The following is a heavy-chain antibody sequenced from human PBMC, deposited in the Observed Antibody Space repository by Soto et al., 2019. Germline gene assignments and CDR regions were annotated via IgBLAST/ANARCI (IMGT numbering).Heavy chain of an antibody. Sequence: EVQLVESGGGLIQSGGSLRLSCAASGFNVSTTYMAWVRQAPGKGLEWVSIIYSGGTTYYADSVKGRLTISRDNAKNTLYLKMNSLRVDDTGVYYCDGGRSGDSSGYEGWDWGQGTVVPVSS. J-gene: IGHJ4*02. CDR1: GFNVSTTY. CDR2: IYSGGTT. D-gene: IGHD3-22*01. CDR3: DGGRSGDSSGYEGWD. V-gene: IGHV3-53*01.